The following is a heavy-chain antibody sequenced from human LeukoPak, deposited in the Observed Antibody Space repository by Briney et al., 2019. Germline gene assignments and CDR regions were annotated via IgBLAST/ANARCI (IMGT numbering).Heavy chain of an antibody. Sequence: GGSLRLSCAASGFTFSSYGMHWVRQAPGKGLEWVAFIRYDGSNKYYADSVKGRFTISRDNSKNTLYLQMNSLRAEDTSVYYCAKVYRERRALAGNSLGYWGQGTLVTVSS. V-gene: IGHV3-30*02. CDR3: AKVYRERRALAGNSLGY. D-gene: IGHD6-19*01. CDR2: IRYDGSNK. CDR1: GFTFSSYG. J-gene: IGHJ4*02.